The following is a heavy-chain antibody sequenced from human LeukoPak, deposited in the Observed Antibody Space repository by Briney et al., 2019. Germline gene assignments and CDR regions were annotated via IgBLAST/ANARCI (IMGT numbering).Heavy chain of an antibody. CDR2: IYHSGST. D-gene: IGHD5-24*01. V-gene: IGHV4-38-2*02. J-gene: IGHJ6*03. CDR1: GYSISSGYY. Sequence: SETLSLTCTVSGYSISSGYYWGWIRQPPGKGLEWIGSIYHSGSTYYNPSLKSRVTISVDTSKNQFSLKLSSVTAADTAVYYCSRVVRDGYNRNYDYYMDVWGKGTTVTVSS. CDR3: SRVVRDGYNRNYDYYMDV.